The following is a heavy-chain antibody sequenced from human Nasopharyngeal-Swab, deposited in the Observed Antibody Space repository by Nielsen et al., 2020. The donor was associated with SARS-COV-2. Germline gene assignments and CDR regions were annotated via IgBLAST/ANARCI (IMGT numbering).Heavy chain of an antibody. D-gene: IGHD2-2*01. J-gene: IGHJ1*01. CDR1: GGSISSSSYY. CDR2: IYYSGST. CDR3: ASLGYCSSTSCYFTPLQH. Sequence: SETLSLTCTVSGGSISSSSYYWGWIRQPPGKGLEWIGSIYYSGSTYYNPSLKSRVTISVDTSKNQFSLKLSSVTAADTAVYYCASLGYCSSTSCYFTPLQHWGQGTLVTVSS. V-gene: IGHV4-39*01.